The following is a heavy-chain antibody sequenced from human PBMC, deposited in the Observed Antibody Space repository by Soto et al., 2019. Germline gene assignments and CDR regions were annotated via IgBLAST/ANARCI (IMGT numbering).Heavy chain of an antibody. J-gene: IGHJ6*02. Sequence: QVQLVQSGAEVKKPGASVKVSCKASGYTFTSYGISWVRQAPGQGLEWMGWIRAYNGNTNYAQKLQGRVTITTDTATSTAYMELRSLSSDDTAVYYRSRDLPTMDVWGQGNTVTVSS. V-gene: IGHV1-18*01. CDR1: GYTFTSYG. CDR3: SRDLPTMDV. CDR2: IRAYNGNT.